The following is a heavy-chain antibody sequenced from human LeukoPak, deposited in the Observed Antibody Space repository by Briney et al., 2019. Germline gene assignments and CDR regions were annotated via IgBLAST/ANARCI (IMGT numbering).Heavy chain of an antibody. V-gene: IGHV3-30*18. D-gene: IGHD1-1*01. CDR1: GFTFSSYG. CDR2: ISYDGSNK. CDR3: AKEVQVERRKDGFDI. Sequence: GRSLRLSCAASGFTFSSYGMHWVRQAPRKGLEGVAVISYDGSNKYYADSVEGRFTISRDNSKNTLYLQMNSLRAEDTAVYYCAKEVQVERRKDGFDIWGQGTMVTVSS. J-gene: IGHJ3*02.